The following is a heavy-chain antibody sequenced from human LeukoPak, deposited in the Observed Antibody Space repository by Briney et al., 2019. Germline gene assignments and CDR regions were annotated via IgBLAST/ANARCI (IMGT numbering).Heavy chain of an antibody. D-gene: IGHD3-3*01. CDR3: ARVLKRVVPGSSEFDP. Sequence: GASVKVSCKASGYTFTGYYMHWVRQAPGQGLEWMGWINPNSGGTNYAQKFQGRVTMTRDTSISTAYMELSRLRSDDTAVYYCARVLKRVVPGSSEFDPWGQGTLVTVSS. CDR1: GYTFTGYY. CDR2: INPNSGGT. J-gene: IGHJ5*02. V-gene: IGHV1-2*02.